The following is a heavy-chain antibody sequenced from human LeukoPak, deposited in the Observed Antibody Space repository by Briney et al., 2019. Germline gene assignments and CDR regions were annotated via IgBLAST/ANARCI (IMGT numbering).Heavy chain of an antibody. J-gene: IGHJ6*03. V-gene: IGHV3-7*01. CDR1: GFTFSSYW. Sequence: GGSLRLSCAASGFTFSSYWMSWVRQAPGKGLEWVANIKQDGSEKYYVDSVKGRFTISRDNAKNSLYLQMNSLRAEDTAVYYCARATLRYCSSTSCYRYHYYYYMDVWGKGTAVTVSS. D-gene: IGHD2-2*01. CDR2: IKQDGSEK. CDR3: ARATLRYCSSTSCYRYHYYYYMDV.